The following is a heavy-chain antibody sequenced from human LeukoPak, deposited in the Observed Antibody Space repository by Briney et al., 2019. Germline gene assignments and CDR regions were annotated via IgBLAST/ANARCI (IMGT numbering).Heavy chain of an antibody. CDR1: GGSINNYY. CDR2: IYTRGST. CDR3: CSGGDAFDI. J-gene: IGHJ3*02. Sequence: SETLSLTCTVSGGSINNYYWSWIRQPAGKGLEWIGRIYTRGSTNYNPSLKSRVTMSVDTSKNQFYTAVYYCARGCYCSADICSGGDAFDIWGQGTMVSVSS. V-gene: IGHV4-4*07. D-gene: IGHD2-15*01.